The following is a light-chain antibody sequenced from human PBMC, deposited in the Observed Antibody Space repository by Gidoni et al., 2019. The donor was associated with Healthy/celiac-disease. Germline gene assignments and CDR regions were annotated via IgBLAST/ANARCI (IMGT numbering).Light chain of an antibody. CDR3: QQSYSTPGLT. V-gene: IGKV1-39*01. CDR2: AAS. J-gene: IGKJ4*01. CDR1: QSMSSY. Sequence: DIQMTQSPSSLSASVGDRVTITCRASQSMSSYLNWYQQKPGKAPKLLIYAASSLQSGVPSRFSGSGSGTDFTLTISSLQPEDFATYYCQQSYSTPGLTFGGGTKVEIK.